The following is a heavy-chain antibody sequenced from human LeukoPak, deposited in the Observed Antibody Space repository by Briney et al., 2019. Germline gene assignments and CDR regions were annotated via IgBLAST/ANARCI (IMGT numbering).Heavy chain of an antibody. CDR1: GFTFSSYS. CDR2: INTVSSYI. Sequence: GGSLRLSCAASGFTFSSYSFNWVRQAPGKGLEWVSSINTVSSYIYYADSVRGRFTISRDNAENSLWLQMNSLRAEDSAVYYCARLRRNSDRSGFYYYYDNWGQGTLVIVS. J-gene: IGHJ4*02. D-gene: IGHD3-22*01. V-gene: IGHV3-21*01. CDR3: ARLRRNSDRSGFYYYYDN.